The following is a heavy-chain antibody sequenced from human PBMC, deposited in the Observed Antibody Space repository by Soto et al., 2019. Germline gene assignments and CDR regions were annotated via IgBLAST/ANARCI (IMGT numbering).Heavy chain of an antibody. V-gene: IGHV1-18*01. CDR3: ARFLKSWVITLFDY. J-gene: IGHJ4*02. CDR1: GYTFTSYG. D-gene: IGHD3-22*01. Sequence: GASVKVSCKASGYTFTSYGISSVRQAPGQGLEWMGWISAYNGNTNYAQKLQGRVTMTTDTSTSTAYMELRSLRSDDTAVYYCARFLKSWVITLFDYWGQGTLVTVSS. CDR2: ISAYNGNT.